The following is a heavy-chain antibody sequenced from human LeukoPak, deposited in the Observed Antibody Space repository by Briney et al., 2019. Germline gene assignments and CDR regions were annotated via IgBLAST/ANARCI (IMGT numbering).Heavy chain of an antibody. Sequence: SETLSLTCVVSGGSISSHYWSWIRQPPGKGLEWIGYIYFSGYTNYNPSLKSRVTLSVDTSNNQFSLRLSSVTAADTAVYYCAREGYSYGTTYFDYWGQGTLVTVSS. CDR2: IYFSGYT. V-gene: IGHV4-59*11. CDR3: AREGYSYGTTYFDY. D-gene: IGHD5-18*01. CDR1: GGSISSHY. J-gene: IGHJ4*02.